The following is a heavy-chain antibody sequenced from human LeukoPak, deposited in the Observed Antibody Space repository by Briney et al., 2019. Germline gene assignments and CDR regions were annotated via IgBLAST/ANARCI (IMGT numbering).Heavy chain of an antibody. CDR3: AKDREIAAAGPYYYYYYGMDV. CDR2: ISYDGSNK. Sequence: GGSLRLSCAASGFTFSSYGMHWVRQAPGKGLEWVAVISYDGSNKYYADSVKGRFTISRVNSKNTLYLQMNSLRAEDTAVYYCAKDREIAAAGPYYYYYYGMDVWGQGTTVTVSS. CDR1: GFTFSSYG. V-gene: IGHV3-30*18. D-gene: IGHD6-13*01. J-gene: IGHJ6*02.